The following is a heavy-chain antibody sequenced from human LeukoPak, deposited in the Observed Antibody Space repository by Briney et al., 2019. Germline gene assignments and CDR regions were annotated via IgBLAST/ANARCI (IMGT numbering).Heavy chain of an antibody. J-gene: IGHJ4*02. V-gene: IGHV3-48*03. Sequence: GSLRLSCAASGFTFRDYEMNWVRQAPGMGLRSVSYIRTSGREIYCADSVKGRFTISRDNAKNSVYLQMNSLTADDTAIYFCAKGLRDPSEFCSRGTCAPTYDVWGQGTLVTVSS. CDR3: AKGLRDPSEFCSRGTCAPTYDV. CDR2: IRTSGREI. D-gene: IGHD2-15*01. CDR1: GFTFRDYE.